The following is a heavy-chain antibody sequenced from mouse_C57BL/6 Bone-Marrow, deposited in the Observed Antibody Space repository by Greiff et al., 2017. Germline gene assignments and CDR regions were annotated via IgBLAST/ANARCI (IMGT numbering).Heavy chain of an antibody. CDR2: IYPRSGNT. CDR1: GYTFTSYG. CDR3: VGRYYAMDY. Sequence: QVQLQQPGAELVLPGASVKLSCKASGYTFTSYGISWVKQRTGQGLEWIGEIYPRSGNTYYNEKFKGKATLTADTSSSTAYMWLRSLTSDDSAVYFCVGRYYAMDYWGQGTSVTVSS. V-gene: IGHV1-81*01. J-gene: IGHJ4*01.